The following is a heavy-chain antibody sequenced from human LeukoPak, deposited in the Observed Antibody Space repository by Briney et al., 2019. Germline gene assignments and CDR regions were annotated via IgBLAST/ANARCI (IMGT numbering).Heavy chain of an antibody. CDR2: IYYSGST. CDR1: GGSISSYY. V-gene: IGHV4-59*08. Sequence: SETLSLTCTVSGGSISSYYWSWIRQPPGKGLEWIGYIYYSGSTNYNPSLKSRATISVDTSKNQFSLKLSSVTAADTAVYYCARIAVAGNIIFDYWGQGILVTVSS. D-gene: IGHD6-19*01. J-gene: IGHJ4*02. CDR3: ARIAVAGNIIFDY.